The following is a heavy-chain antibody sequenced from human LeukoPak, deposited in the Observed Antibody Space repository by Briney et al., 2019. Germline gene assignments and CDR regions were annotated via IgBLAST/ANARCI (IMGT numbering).Heavy chain of an antibody. Sequence: SETLSLTCTVSGGSISSSSYYWGWIRQPPGKGLEWIGSIYYSGSTYYNPSLKSRVTMSVDTSKNQFSLKLSSVTAADTAVYYCARGGGLTWDYWGQGTLVTVSS. D-gene: IGHD3-16*01. CDR2: IYYSGST. CDR1: GGSISSSSYY. CDR3: ARGGGLTWDY. V-gene: IGHV4-39*07. J-gene: IGHJ4*02.